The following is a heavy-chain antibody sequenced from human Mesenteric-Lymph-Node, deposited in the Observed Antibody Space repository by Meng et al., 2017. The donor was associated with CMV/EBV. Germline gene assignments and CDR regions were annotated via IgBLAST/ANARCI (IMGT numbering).Heavy chain of an antibody. J-gene: IGHJ4*02. CDR3: ARPAYCGANCYFNFDY. CDR1: GDTFTAYY. D-gene: IGHD2-21*01. Sequence: ASVKVSCKASGDTFTAYYTHWVRQAPGQGLEWMGWINPNSGGTNYAQKFQGRVTMTRDTSTSTAYMELSRLASDDTAVYYCARPAYCGANCYFNFDYWGQGTLVTVSS. V-gene: IGHV1-2*02. CDR2: INPNSGGT.